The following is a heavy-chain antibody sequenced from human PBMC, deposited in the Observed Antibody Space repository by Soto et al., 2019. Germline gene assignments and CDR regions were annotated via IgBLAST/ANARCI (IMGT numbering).Heavy chain of an antibody. D-gene: IGHD4-4*01. Sequence: QVQLVQSGAEVKKPGSSVKVSCKASGGTFSSYAISWVRQAPGQGLEWMGGIIPILGTANYAQKFQGRVTITADESTSTADMELSSLRSEDTAVYYCARSPRIANAPYSNYPRWFDPWGQGTLVTVSS. CDR3: ARSPRIANAPYSNYPRWFDP. J-gene: IGHJ5*02. CDR2: IIPILGTA. V-gene: IGHV1-69*01. CDR1: GGTFSSYA.